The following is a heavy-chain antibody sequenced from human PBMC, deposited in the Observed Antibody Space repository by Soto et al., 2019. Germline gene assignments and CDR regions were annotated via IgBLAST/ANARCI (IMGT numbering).Heavy chain of an antibody. D-gene: IGHD3-22*01. CDR3: ARDYYDSSGYLRDWYFDL. CDR1: GGSISSYY. V-gene: IGHV4-59*01. J-gene: IGHJ2*01. Sequence: QVQLQESGPGLVKPSETLSLTCTVSGGSISSYYWSWIRQPPGKGLEWIGYIYYSGSTNYNPSLKSRVTISVDTSKNQFSLKLSSVTAADTAVYYCARDYYDSSGYLRDWYFDLWGRGTLVTVSS. CDR2: IYYSGST.